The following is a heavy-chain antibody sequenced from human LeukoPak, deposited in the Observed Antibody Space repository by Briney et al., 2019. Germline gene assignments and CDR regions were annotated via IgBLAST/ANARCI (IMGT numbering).Heavy chain of an antibody. CDR2: IYHSGST. V-gene: IGHV4-38-2*02. CDR1: GYSISSGYY. Sequence: SETLSLTCTVSGYSISSGYYWGWIRQPPGKGLEWIGSIYHSGSTYYNPSLKSRVTISVDTSKNQFSLKLSSVTAADTAVYYCARDVYSYGYYYYGMDVWGQGTTVTVSS. D-gene: IGHD5-18*01. CDR3: ARDVYSYGYYYYGMDV. J-gene: IGHJ6*02.